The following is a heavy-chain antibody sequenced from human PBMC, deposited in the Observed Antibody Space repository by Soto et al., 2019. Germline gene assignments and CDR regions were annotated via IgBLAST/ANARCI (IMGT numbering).Heavy chain of an antibody. CDR1: GGTFSSYA. CDR3: ARDTGRPVYWYFDL. V-gene: IGHV1-69*06. CDR2: IIPIFGTA. J-gene: IGHJ2*01. Sequence: QVQLVQSGAEVKKPGSSVKVSCKASGGTFSSYAISWVRQAPGQGLEWMGGIIPIFGTANYAQKFQGRVTITADKSASTAYMELSSLRSEDTAVYYCARDTGRPVYWYFDLWGRGPLVTVSS. D-gene: IGHD2-8*01.